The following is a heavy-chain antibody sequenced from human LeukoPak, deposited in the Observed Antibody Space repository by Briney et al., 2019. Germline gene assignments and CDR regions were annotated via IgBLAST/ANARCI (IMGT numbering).Heavy chain of an antibody. Sequence: SQTLSLTCTVSGGSISSGYYWDWIRQPPGKGLEWLGSIYHSGSTNYNPSLKSRVTISVDTSKNQFSLKLSSVTAADTAVYFCARHWGSGTYKSLNWFDPWGQGTLVTVSS. CDR1: GGSISSGYY. CDR3: ARHWGSGTYKSLNWFDP. V-gene: IGHV4-38-2*02. J-gene: IGHJ5*02. D-gene: IGHD3-10*01. CDR2: IYHSGST.